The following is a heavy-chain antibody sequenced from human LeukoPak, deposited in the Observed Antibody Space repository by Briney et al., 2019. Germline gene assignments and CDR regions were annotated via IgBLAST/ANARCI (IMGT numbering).Heavy chain of an antibody. J-gene: IGHJ4*02. Sequence: PSETLSLACTVSGGSISTYYWSWVRQPAGKGPEWIGRIYSSGSTDYNPSLKSRVTMSVDTSRNQFSLRLRSVTAADTAVYYCARDGPLAVAGIKGPWGQGTLVAVSS. V-gene: IGHV4-4*07. CDR2: IYSSGST. CDR3: ARDGPLAVAGIKGP. D-gene: IGHD6-19*01. CDR1: GGSISTYY.